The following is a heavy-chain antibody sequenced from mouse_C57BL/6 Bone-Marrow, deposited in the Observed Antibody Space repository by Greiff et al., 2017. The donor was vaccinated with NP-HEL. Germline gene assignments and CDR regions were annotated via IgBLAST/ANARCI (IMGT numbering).Heavy chain of an antibody. J-gene: IGHJ4*01. CDR3: ARFFMTSYAMDY. D-gene: IGHD1-1*01. Sequence: VQLQQPGAELVKPGASVKLSCKASGYAFSSSWMNWVKQRPGKGLEWIGRIYPGDGDTNYNGKFKGKATLTADKSSSTAYMQLSSLTSEDSAVYFCARFFMTSYAMDYWGQGTSVTVSS. CDR2: IYPGDGDT. V-gene: IGHV1-82*01. CDR1: GYAFSSSW.